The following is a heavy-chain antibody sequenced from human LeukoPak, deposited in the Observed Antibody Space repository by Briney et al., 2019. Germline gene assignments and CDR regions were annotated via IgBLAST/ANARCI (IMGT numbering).Heavy chain of an antibody. J-gene: IGHJ4*02. CDR1: GGSFSGYY. Sequence: PSETLSLXCAVYGGSFSGYYWSWIRQPPGKGLEWIGEINHSGSTNYNPSLKSRVTISVDTSKNQFSLKLSSVTAADTAVYYCARGWGYWGQGTLVTVSS. D-gene: IGHD3-16*01. V-gene: IGHV4-34*01. CDR2: INHSGST. CDR3: ARGWGY.